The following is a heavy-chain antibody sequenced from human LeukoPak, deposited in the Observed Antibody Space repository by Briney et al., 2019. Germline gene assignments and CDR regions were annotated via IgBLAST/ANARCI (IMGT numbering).Heavy chain of an antibody. V-gene: IGHV4-38-2*02. Sequence: SETLSLTCTVSGYSISSGYYWGWIRQPPGKGLEWIGSIYHSGSTYYNPSLKSRVTISVDTSKNQFSLKLSSVTAADTAVYYCARSIGYCSSTSCYWAFDIWGQGTMVTVSS. CDR1: GYSISSGYY. D-gene: IGHD2-2*01. CDR2: IYHSGST. J-gene: IGHJ3*02. CDR3: ARSIGYCSSTSCYWAFDI.